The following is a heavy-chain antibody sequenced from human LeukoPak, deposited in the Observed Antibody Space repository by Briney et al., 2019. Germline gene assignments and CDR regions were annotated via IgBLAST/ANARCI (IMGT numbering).Heavy chain of an antibody. CDR1: GYTFTVYY. Sequence: ASVKVSFKASGYTFTVYYMHWVRQAPGQGLEWMGWINPNSGGTNYAQKFQGWVTMTRDTSISTAYMELSRLRSDDTAVYYCASGGSGFNNWFDPWGQGTLVTVSS. D-gene: IGHD6-19*01. V-gene: IGHV1-2*04. CDR3: ASGGSGFNNWFDP. CDR2: INPNSGGT. J-gene: IGHJ5*02.